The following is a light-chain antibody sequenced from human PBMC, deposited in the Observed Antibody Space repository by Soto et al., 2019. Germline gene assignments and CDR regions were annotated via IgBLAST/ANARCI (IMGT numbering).Light chain of an antibody. CDR3: QKYNSAPRRFT. CDR1: QGISSY. J-gene: IGKJ3*01. V-gene: IGKV1-27*01. Sequence: DIQMTQSPSSLSASVGDRVTITCRASQGISSYLAWYQQKPGKVPKLLIYAASTLQSGVPSRFSGSGSGTDFTLTISSLQPEDVATYYCQKYNSAPRRFTFGPGTKVDIK. CDR2: AAS.